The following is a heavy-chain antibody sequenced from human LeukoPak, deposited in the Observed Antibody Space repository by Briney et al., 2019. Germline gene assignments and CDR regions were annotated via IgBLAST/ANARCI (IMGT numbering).Heavy chain of an antibody. V-gene: IGHV4-34*01. CDR3: ARGLTYYGILSGLDY. D-gene: IGHD3-9*01. CDR1: GGFFSGYY. CDR2: INHSGST. Sequence: SETLSLTCAVYGGFFSGYYWSWIRQPPGKGLEWIGEINHSGSTNYNPSLKSRVTISVDTSKNQFSLKLSSVTAADAAVYYCARGLTYYGILSGLDYWGQGTLVTVSS. J-gene: IGHJ4*02.